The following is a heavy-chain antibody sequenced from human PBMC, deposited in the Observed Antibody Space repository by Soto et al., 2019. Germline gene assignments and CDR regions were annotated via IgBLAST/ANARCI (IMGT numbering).Heavy chain of an antibody. D-gene: IGHD3-22*01. CDR2: ISGSGGST. V-gene: IGHV3-23*01. J-gene: IGHJ3*02. CDR1: GFTFSSYA. Sequence: GGSLRLSCVASGFTFSSYAMSWVRQAPGKGLEWVSAISGSGGSTYYADSVKGRFTISRDNSKNTLYLQMNSLRAEDTAVYYCAKHNSICYYGTPVPDAFDIWGKGTMVTVSS. CDR3: AKHNSICYYGTPVPDAFDI.